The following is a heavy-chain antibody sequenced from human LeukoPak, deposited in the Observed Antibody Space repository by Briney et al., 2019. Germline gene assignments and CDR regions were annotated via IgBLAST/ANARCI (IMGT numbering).Heavy chain of an antibody. Sequence: SETLSLTCAVYGGSFSGYYWSWIRQPPGKGLEWIGEINHSGSTNYNPSLKSRVTISVDTSKNQFSLKLSSVTAADTAMYYCARPHDHLWGNYPDYWGQGTLVTVSS. CDR2: INHSGST. D-gene: IGHD3-16*02. CDR3: ARPHDHLWGNYPDY. V-gene: IGHV4-34*01. CDR1: GGSFSGYY. J-gene: IGHJ4*02.